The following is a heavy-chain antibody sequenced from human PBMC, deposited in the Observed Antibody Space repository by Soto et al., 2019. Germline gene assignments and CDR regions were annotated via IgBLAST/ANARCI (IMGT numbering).Heavy chain of an antibody. CDR2: INPSGGST. D-gene: IGHD3-3*01. CDR3: AREGSIFGVVTHTGMDV. CDR1: GYTFTSYY. Sequence: ASVKVSCKASGYTFTSYYMHWVRQAPGQGLEWMGIINPSGGSTSYAQKFQGRVTMTRDTSTSTVYMELSSLRSEDTAVYYCAREGSIFGVVTHTGMDVWGQATTVTVS. J-gene: IGHJ6*02. V-gene: IGHV1-46*01.